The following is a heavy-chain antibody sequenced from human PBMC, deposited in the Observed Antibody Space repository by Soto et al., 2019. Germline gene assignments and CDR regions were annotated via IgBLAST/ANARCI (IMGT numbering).Heavy chain of an antibody. J-gene: IGHJ4*02. CDR3: ARAPNTRFDY. V-gene: IGHV3-30*01. CDR1: GFTFSSFS. CDR2: ISSDGNNK. Sequence: GGSLRLSGAASGFTFSSFSIHWVRQPPCKGPQWVASISSDGNNKYYADSVKGRFTISRDNSKNTLYVQMNSLRGEDTAVYYCARAPNTRFDYCGQGTPVTVSS.